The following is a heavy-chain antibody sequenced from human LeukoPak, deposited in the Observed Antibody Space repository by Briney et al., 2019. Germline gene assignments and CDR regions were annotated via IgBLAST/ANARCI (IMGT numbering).Heavy chain of an antibody. V-gene: IGHV4-30-4*08. CDR2: IYYSGST. Sequence: SKTLSLTCTVSGGSISSSSYYWGWIRQPPGKGLEWIGYIYYSGSTYYNPSLKSRVTISVDTSKNQFSLKLSSVTAADTAVYYCARDTDSNYFDYWGQGTLVTVSS. J-gene: IGHJ4*02. D-gene: IGHD2-2*02. CDR3: ARDTDSNYFDY. CDR1: GGSISSSSYY.